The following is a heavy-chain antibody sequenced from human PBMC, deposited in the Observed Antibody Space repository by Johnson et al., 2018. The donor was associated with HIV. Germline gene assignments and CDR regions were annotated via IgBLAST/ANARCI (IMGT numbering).Heavy chain of an antibody. CDR2: INQDGSDK. D-gene: IGHD2-15*01. J-gene: IGHJ3*02. CDR3: GRESTSGGTAFDI. CDR1: GFTFSNHH. V-gene: IGHV3-7*01. Sequence: VQLVESGGGVVQPGRSLRLSCAASGFTFSNHHMTWVRQAPGKGLEWVANINQDGSDKYYVESVKGRFTISRDNAQNSLYLEMNTLRDEDTAVYYCGRESTSGGTAFDIWGQGTMVTVSS.